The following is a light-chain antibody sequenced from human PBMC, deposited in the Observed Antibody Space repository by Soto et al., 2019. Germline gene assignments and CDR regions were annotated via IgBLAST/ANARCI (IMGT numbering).Light chain of an antibody. J-gene: IGLJ3*02. CDR3: AAWDDSLNGVV. V-gene: IGLV1-44*01. CDR2: SNT. CDR1: RSNIGRNT. Sequence: QSVLTQPPSASGTAGQRVTISCSGSRSNIGRNTVHWYQQLPGTAPKLLIYSNTQRPSGVPDRLSGSKSGTSASLAISGLQSEDESDYYCAAWDDSLNGVVFGGGTKVTVL.